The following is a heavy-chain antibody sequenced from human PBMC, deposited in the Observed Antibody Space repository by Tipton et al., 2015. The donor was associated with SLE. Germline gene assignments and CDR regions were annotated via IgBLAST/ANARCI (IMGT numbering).Heavy chain of an antibody. CDR1: GGSFSGYC. Sequence: TLSLTCAVYGGSFSGYCWSWIRQPPGKGLEWIGEINHSGSTNYNPSLKSRVTISVDTSKNQFSLKLSSVTAADTAVYYCARDREAIAAAGTGYFDYWGQGTLVTVSS. CDR3: ARDREAIAAAGTGYFDY. J-gene: IGHJ4*02. V-gene: IGHV4-34*01. CDR2: INHSGST. D-gene: IGHD6-13*01.